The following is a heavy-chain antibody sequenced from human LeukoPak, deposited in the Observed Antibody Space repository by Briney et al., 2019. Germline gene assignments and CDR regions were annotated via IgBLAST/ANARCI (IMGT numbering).Heavy chain of an antibody. J-gene: IGHJ4*02. D-gene: IGHD5-24*01. CDR3: ARDRRDGYNAFDY. CDR2: IWYDGSSK. V-gene: IGHV3-33*01. Sequence: GRSLRLSCAASGFTFSSYGMHWVRQAPGKGLEWVAVIWYDGSSKYYADSVKGRFTISRDNSKNTLYLQMNSLRAEDTAVYYCARDRRDGYNAFDYWGQGTLVTVSS. CDR1: GFTFSSYG.